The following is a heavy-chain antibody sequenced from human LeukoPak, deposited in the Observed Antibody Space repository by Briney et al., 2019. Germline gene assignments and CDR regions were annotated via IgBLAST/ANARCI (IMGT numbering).Heavy chain of an antibody. J-gene: IGHJ4*02. V-gene: IGHV3-48*01. CDR2: ISSGSSTI. CDR3: ARALRAYYLDD. CDR1: GFTFSSNS. Sequence: PGGSLRLSCAASGFTFSSNSMNWVRQAPGKGLEWVSYISSGSSTIYFADSVKGRFTISRDNAKNSLFLQMNSLGAEDTAVYYCARALRAYYLDDWGQGTLVTVSS.